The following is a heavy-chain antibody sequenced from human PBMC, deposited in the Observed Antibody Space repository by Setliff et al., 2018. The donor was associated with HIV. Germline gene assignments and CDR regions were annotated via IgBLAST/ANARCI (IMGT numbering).Heavy chain of an antibody. CDR3: ATRAYDSSGYLRSRVSGAAFDI. Sequence: GGSVKVSCKVSGYTLTELSMHWVRQAPGKGLEWMGGFDPEYDKTFYAQKFQGRVTMSEDTSTDTAYMELTSLRSEDTAVYYCATRAYDSSGYLRSRVSGAAFDIWGQGTMVTVSS. V-gene: IGHV1-24*01. CDR1: GYTLTELS. J-gene: IGHJ3*02. D-gene: IGHD3-22*01. CDR2: FDPEYDKT.